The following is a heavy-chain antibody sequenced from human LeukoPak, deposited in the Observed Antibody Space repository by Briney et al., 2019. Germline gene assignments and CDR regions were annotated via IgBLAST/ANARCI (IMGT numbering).Heavy chain of an antibody. Sequence: SQTLSFTCAISGDSVSSNSAAWNWIRQSPSRVLEWLGRTYYRSKWYNEYAVSVKSRITINPDTSKNQFSLQLNSVTPEDTAVYYCARGAYISGKPFDYWGQGTLVTVSS. CDR3: ARGAYISGKPFDY. D-gene: IGHD6-25*01. CDR1: GDSVSSNSAA. J-gene: IGHJ4*02. CDR2: TYYRSKWYN. V-gene: IGHV6-1*01.